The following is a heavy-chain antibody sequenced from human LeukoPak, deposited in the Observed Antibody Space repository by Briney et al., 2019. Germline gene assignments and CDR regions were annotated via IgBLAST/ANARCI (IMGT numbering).Heavy chain of an antibody. Sequence: SVKVSCKASGGTFSSYAISWVRQAPGQGLEWMGGIIPIFGTANYAQKFQGRVTITADKSTSTAYMELSSLRSDDTAVYYCARVGPYSSSWYVYFDYWGQGTLVTVSS. J-gene: IGHJ4*02. CDR1: GGTFSSYA. V-gene: IGHV1-69*06. CDR3: ARVGPYSSSWYVYFDY. CDR2: IIPIFGTA. D-gene: IGHD6-13*01.